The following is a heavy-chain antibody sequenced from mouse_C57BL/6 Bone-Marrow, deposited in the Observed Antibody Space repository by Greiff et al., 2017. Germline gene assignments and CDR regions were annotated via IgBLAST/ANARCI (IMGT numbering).Heavy chain of an antibody. CDR3: ASGDSSGYDYAMDY. CDR1: GYTFTSYW. D-gene: IGHD3-2*02. Sequence: VQLQQPGAELVKPGASVKLSCKASGYTFTSYWMHWVKQRPGQGLEWIGMIHPNSGSTNYNEKFKSKATLTVDKSSSTAYMQLSSLTSEDSAVYYCASGDSSGYDYAMDYWGQGTSVTVSS. V-gene: IGHV1-64*01. J-gene: IGHJ4*01. CDR2: IHPNSGST.